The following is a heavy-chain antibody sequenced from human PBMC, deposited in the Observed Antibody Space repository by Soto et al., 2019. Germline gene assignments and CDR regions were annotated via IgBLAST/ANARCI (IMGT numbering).Heavy chain of an antibody. J-gene: IGHJ4*02. V-gene: IGHV2-5*01. CDR3: AHRLGSRGSFDY. Sequence: QITSKESGPALVKPTQTLTLACTFSGFSLTTSGVGVAWIRQPPGKALERLALIYWNDDKRYSPSLKNRLTVTKDTSKNQVVLTLTNMDPVDTATYYCAHRLGSRGSFDYWSQGSLVTVSS. CDR1: GFSLTTSGVG. D-gene: IGHD6-25*01. CDR2: IYWNDDK.